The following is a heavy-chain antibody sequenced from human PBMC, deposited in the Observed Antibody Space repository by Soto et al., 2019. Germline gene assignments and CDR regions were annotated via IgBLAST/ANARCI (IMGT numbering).Heavy chain of an antibody. CDR1: GFTFSSYA. V-gene: IGHV3-23*01. CDR2: ISGSGGST. CDR3: ANPWIDDFWSGYFGP. J-gene: IGHJ5*02. Sequence: GGSLRLSCAASGFTFSSYAMSWVRQAPGKGLEWVSAISGSGGSTYYADSVKGRFTISRDNSKNTLYLQMNSLRAEDTAVYYCANPWIDDFWSGYFGPWGQGTLVTVSS. D-gene: IGHD3-3*01.